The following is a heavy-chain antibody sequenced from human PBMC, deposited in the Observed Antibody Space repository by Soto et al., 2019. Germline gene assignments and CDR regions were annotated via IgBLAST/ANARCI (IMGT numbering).Heavy chain of an antibody. D-gene: IGHD3-9*01. CDR2: ISAYNGNT. Sequence: ASVKVSCKASGYTFTSYGISWVRQAPGQGLEWMGWISAYNGNTNYAQKLQGRVTMTTDTSTSTAYMELRSLRSDDTAVYYCARASNDWYYYYGMDVWGQGTTVTVS. CDR3: ARASNDWYYYYGMDV. CDR1: GYTFTSYG. V-gene: IGHV1-18*01. J-gene: IGHJ6*02.